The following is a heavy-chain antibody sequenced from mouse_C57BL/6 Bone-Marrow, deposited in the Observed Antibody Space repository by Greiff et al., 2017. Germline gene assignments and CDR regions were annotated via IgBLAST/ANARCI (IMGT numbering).Heavy chain of an antibody. CDR2: IDPETGGT. CDR3: TRWETTPYGDYFDY. J-gene: IGHJ2*01. D-gene: IGHD1-1*01. V-gene: IGHV1-15*01. Sequence: QVQLQQSGAELVRPGASVTLSCKASGYTFTDYEMHWVKQTPVHGLEWIGAIDPETGGTAYNQKFKGKAILTADKSSSTAYMELRSLTSEDSAVYCCTRWETTPYGDYFDYWGQGTTLTVSS. CDR1: GYTFTDYE.